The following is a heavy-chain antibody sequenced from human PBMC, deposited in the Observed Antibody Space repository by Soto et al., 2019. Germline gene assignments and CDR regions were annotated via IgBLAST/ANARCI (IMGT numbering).Heavy chain of an antibody. CDR3: ASSIWCGEGYYYGMDV. J-gene: IGHJ6*02. Sequence: SETLSLTCTVSGGSISSYYWSWIRQPPGKGLEWIGYIYYSGSTNYNPSLKSRVTISVDTSKNQFSLKLSSVTAADTAVYYCASSIWCGEGYYYGMDVWGQGTTVTVSS. V-gene: IGHV4-59*01. D-gene: IGHD3-10*01. CDR1: GGSISSYY. CDR2: IYYSGST.